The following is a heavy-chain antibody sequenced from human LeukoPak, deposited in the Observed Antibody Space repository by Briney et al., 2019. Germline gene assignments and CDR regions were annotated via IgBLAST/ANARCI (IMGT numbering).Heavy chain of an antibody. CDR3: ARVLAGYYYGMDV. Sequence: SETLSLTCTVSGGSISNYYWNWIRQPPGKGLEWIGYIYYAGSTNYNPSLKSRVTMSVDTSKNQFSLKLSSVTAADTAVYYCARVLAGYYYGMDVWGQGTTVTVSS. J-gene: IGHJ6*02. CDR1: GGSISNYY. CDR2: IYYAGST. V-gene: IGHV4-59*01. D-gene: IGHD2-21*01.